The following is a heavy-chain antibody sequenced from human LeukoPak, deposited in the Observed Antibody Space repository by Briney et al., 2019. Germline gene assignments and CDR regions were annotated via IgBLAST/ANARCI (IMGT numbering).Heavy chain of an antibody. CDR3: AELGITMIGGV. CDR1: GFTFSSYC. V-gene: IGHV3-7*01. J-gene: IGHJ6*04. D-gene: IGHD3-10*02. Sequence: GGSLRLSCAASGFTFSSYCMSWVRQAPGKGLEWVANIKQDGSEKYYVDSVKGRFTISRDNAKNSLYLQMNSLRAEDTAVYYCAELGITMIGGVWGKGTTVTISS. CDR2: IKQDGSEK.